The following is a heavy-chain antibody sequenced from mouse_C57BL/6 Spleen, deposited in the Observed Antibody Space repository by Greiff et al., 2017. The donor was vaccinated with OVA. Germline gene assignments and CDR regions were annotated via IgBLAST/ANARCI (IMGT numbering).Heavy chain of an antibody. V-gene: IGHV5-12*01. CDR3: ARSLFYYGSSGGYFDV. D-gene: IGHD1-1*01. CDR2: ISNGGGST. J-gene: IGHJ1*03. CDR1: GFTFSDYY. Sequence: EVQLVESGGGLVQPGGSLKLSCAASGFTFSDYYMYWVRQTPEKRLEWVAYISNGGGSTYYPDTVKGRFTISRDNAKNTLYLQMSRLKSEDTAMYYCARSLFYYGSSGGYFDVWGTGTTVTVSS.